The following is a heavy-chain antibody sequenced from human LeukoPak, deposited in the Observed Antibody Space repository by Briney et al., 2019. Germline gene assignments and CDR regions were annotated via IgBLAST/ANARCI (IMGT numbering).Heavy chain of an antibody. CDR1: GNYW. D-gene: IGHD2-2*01. Sequence: AGGSLRLSCAASGNYWMHRVRQAPGKGLVWVSHINSDGSWTSYADSEKGRFTISKDNAKNTVYLQMNNLRAEDTAVYYCVSFYETYWGRGTLVTVSS. V-gene: IGHV3-74*01. CDR3: VSFYETY. CDR2: INSDGSWT. J-gene: IGHJ4*02.